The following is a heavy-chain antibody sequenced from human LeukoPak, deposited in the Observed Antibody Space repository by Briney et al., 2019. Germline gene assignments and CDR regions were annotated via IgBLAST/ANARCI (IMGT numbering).Heavy chain of an antibody. V-gene: IGHV3-30*02. CDR1: RSTFSSYG. D-gene: IGHD4-23*01. CDR3: AKDGALYGGNTYFDY. Sequence: GGSLRLSCATSRSTFSSYGMHWVRQAPGKGLEWVAFIRYDGSNKYYADSVEGRFTISRDNSKNTLYLQMSSLRAEDTAVYYCAKDGALYGGNTYFDYWGQGTLVTVSS. CDR2: IRYDGSNK. J-gene: IGHJ4*02.